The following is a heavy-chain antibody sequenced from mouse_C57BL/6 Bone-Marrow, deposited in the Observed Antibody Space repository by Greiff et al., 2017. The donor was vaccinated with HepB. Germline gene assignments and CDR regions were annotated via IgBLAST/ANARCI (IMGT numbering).Heavy chain of an antibody. Sequence: EVQLQESGEGLVKPGGSLKLSCAASGFTFSSYAMSWVRQTPEKRLEWVAYISSGGDYIYYADTVKGRFTISRDNARNTLYLQMSSLKSEDTAMYYCARETGGSSPYYAMDYWGQGTSVTVSS. J-gene: IGHJ4*01. D-gene: IGHD1-1*01. CDR3: ARETGGSSPYYAMDY. CDR2: ISSGGDYI. CDR1: GFTFSSYA. V-gene: IGHV5S21*01.